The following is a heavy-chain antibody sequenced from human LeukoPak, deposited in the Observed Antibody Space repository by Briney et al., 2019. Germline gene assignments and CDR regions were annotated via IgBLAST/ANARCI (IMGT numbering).Heavy chain of an antibody. J-gene: IGHJ4*02. Sequence: SETLSLTCTVSGDSITIGSYYWGWIRQTPGKGLEWIGNIYSTGTTSYNPSVKSRVTMSVDTSKNQFSLKLDSVTAADTAVYYCGRDSGFWLYWGQGTLVTVSS. CDR3: GRDSGFWLY. CDR2: IYSTGTT. CDR1: GDSITIGSYY. D-gene: IGHD3-22*01. V-gene: IGHV4-39*07.